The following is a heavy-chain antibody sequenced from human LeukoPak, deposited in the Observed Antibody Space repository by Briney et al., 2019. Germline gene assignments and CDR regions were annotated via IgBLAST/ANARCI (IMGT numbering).Heavy chain of an antibody. Sequence: GGSLRLSCAAPGFTFSGFAMSWVRRTPGKGLEWVSGIIGSGDNTLYADSVKGRFTISRDNSKNTLYLEMNSLRAEDTAIYYCAKMKGHPLPKYYMDVWGQGTTVTVSS. CDR3: AKMKGHPLPKYYMDV. V-gene: IGHV3-23*01. J-gene: IGHJ6*01. CDR1: GFTFSGFA. CDR2: IIGSGDNT. D-gene: IGHD1-26*01.